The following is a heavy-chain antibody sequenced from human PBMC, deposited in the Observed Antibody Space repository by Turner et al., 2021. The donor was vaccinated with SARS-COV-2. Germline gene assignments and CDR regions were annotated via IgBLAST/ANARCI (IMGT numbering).Heavy chain of an antibody. D-gene: IGHD2-2*01. V-gene: IGHV3-66*02. CDR3: ARDLGGTSSLGGYFDY. CDR2: IYSGGST. J-gene: IGHJ4*02. Sequence: EVQLVESGGGLVQPGGSVRIACAASGFTVSSNYMNWVRQAPGKGLEGVSVIYSGGSTYYADSVKGRFTISRDNSKNTLYLQMNSLRAEDTALYYCARDLGGTSSLGGYFDYWGQGTLVTVSS. CDR1: GFTVSSNY.